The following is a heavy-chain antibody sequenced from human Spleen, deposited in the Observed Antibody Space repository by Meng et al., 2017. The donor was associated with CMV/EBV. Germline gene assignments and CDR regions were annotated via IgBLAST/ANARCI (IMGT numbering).Heavy chain of an antibody. CDR1: GFTFSSYS. D-gene: IGHD3-22*01. CDR2: ISSSSSYI. Sequence: GESLKISCAASGFTFSSYSMNWVRQAPGKGLEWVSSISSSSSYIYYADSVKGRFTISRDNDKNSLYLQMNSLRAEDTAVYYCARRCYYDSSGCSDAFDIWGQGTMVTVSS. V-gene: IGHV3-21*01. J-gene: IGHJ3*02. CDR3: ARRCYYDSSGCSDAFDI.